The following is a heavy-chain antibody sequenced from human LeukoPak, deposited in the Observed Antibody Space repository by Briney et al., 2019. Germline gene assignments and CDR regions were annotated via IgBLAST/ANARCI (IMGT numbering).Heavy chain of an antibody. CDR2: IIPIFGTA. J-gene: IGHJ4*02. D-gene: IGHD6-13*01. V-gene: IGHV1-69*06. Sequence: GASVKVSCKASGGTFSSYAISWVRQAPGQGLEWMGGIIPIFGTANYAQKFQGRVTITADKSTSTAYMELSRLRSDDTAVYYCARDAGSSSNELDYWGQGTLVTVSS. CDR3: ARDAGSSSNELDY. CDR1: GGTFSSYA.